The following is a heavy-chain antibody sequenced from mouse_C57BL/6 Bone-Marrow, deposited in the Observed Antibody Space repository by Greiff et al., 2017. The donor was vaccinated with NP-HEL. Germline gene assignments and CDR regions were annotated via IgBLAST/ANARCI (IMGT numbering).Heavy chain of an antibody. V-gene: IGHV7-1*01. CDR1: GFTFSDFY. CDR2: SRNKANDYTT. J-gene: IGHJ1*03. CDR3: ARDAFHYYGSSYWYFDV. D-gene: IGHD1-1*01. Sequence: EVQVVESGGGLVQSGRSLRLSCATSGFTFSDFYMEWVRQAPGKGLEWIAASRNKANDYTTEYSASVKGRFIVSRDTSQSILYLQMNALRAEDTAIYYCARDAFHYYGSSYWYFDVWGTGTTVTVSS.